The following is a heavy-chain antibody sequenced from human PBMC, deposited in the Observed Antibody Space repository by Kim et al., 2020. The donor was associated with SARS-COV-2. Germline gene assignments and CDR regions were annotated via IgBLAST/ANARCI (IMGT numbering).Heavy chain of an antibody. CDR3: SKGGRGTYVSDK. V-gene: IGHV3-23*01. Sequence: GGSLRLSCAASGFSFNTYAMTWVRQAPGKGLEWVSCISGNGDTTYYADFVKGRFTISRDASKNTLYLQMDSLRADDTAIYYCSKGGRGTYVSDKWGQGALVTVSS. D-gene: IGHD3-16*01. CDR1: GFSFNTYA. J-gene: IGHJ4*02. CDR2: ISGNGDTT.